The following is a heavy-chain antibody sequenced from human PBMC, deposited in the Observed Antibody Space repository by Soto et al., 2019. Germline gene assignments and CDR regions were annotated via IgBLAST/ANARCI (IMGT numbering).Heavy chain of an antibody. V-gene: IGHV1-69*12. CDR2: TIPIFGTA. D-gene: IGHD2-21*02. CDR1: GGTFRNYA. Sequence: QVQLMQSGAEVKKPGSSVKVSCKASGGTFRNYAISWVRQAPGQGLEWMGGTIPIFGTANYAQKFQGRVTITADESTSTAYMELSSLRSEDTAVYYCARPTQIQQYCSCDCYSAPLDYWGQGTLVTVSS. J-gene: IGHJ4*02. CDR3: ARPTQIQQYCSCDCYSAPLDY.